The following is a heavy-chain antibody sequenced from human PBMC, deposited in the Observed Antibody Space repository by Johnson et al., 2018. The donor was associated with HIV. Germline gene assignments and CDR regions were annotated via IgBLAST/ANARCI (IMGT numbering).Heavy chain of an antibody. J-gene: IGHJ3*02. D-gene: IGHD3-22*01. CDR1: GFTFSGSA. CDR3: AKDRGSYYDSSGYLGDAFDI. CDR2: IWYDGSNK. V-gene: IGHV3-33*06. Sequence: QEQLVESGGGLVQPGGSLKLSCAASGFTFSGSAMHWVRQAPGKGLEWVAVIWYDGSNKYYADSVKGRFTLSRDNSKNTLYLQMNSLRAEDTAVYYCAKDRGSYYDSSGYLGDAFDIWGQGTMVTVSS.